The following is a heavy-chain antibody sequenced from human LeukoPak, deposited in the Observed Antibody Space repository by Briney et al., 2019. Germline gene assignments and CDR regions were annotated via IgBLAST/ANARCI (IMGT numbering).Heavy chain of an antibody. CDR3: AYTAMVKY. Sequence: GGSLRLSCAASGFTFSSYWMNWVRQAPGKGLEWVSSISSGSSYIYYADSVKGRFTISRDNAKNSLYLQMNSLRAEDTAVYYCAYTAMVKYWGQGTLVTVSS. V-gene: IGHV3-21*01. CDR1: GFTFSSYW. J-gene: IGHJ4*02. D-gene: IGHD5-18*01. CDR2: ISSGSSYI.